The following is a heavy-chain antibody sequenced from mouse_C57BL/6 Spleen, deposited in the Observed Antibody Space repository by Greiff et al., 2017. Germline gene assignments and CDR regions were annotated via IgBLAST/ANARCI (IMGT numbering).Heavy chain of an antibody. J-gene: IGHJ2*01. Sequence: VQVVESGAELVKPGASVKMSCKASGYTFTGYWITWVKQRPGQGLEWIGDIYPGSGSTNYNEKFKSKATLTVDKSSSTAYMHLSSLSSEDAAVYYCARKKPVDYWRQGTTLTVSS. CDR2: IYPGSGST. CDR3: ARKKPVDY. D-gene: IGHD6-1*01. CDR1: GYTFTGYW. V-gene: IGHV1-55*01.